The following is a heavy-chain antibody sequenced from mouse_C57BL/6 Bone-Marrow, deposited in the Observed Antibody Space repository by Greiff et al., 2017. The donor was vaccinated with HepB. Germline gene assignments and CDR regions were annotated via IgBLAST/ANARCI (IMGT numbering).Heavy chain of an antibody. CDR3: ACQLLGSDFDY. Sequence: VKLMESGAELVRPGASVKLSCKASGYTFTDYYINWVKQRPGQGLEWIARIYPGSGNTYYNEKFKGKATLTAEKSSSTAYMQLSSLTSEDSAVYFCACQLLGSDFDYWGQGTTLTVSS. V-gene: IGHV1-76*01. J-gene: IGHJ2*01. CDR1: GYTFTDYY. CDR2: IYPGSGNT. D-gene: IGHD3-1*01.